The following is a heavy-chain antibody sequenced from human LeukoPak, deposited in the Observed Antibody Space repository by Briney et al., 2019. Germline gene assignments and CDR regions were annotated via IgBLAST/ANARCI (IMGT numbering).Heavy chain of an antibody. CDR1: GGSISSYY. Sequence: PSETLSLTCTVSGGSISSYYWSWIRQPPGKGLEWIGYIYYSGSTNYNPSLKSRVTISVDTSKNQFSQKLSSVTAADTAVYYCARERIGAFDIWGQGTMVTVSS. V-gene: IGHV4-59*01. CDR2: IYYSGST. CDR3: ARERIGAFDI. J-gene: IGHJ3*02. D-gene: IGHD2-15*01.